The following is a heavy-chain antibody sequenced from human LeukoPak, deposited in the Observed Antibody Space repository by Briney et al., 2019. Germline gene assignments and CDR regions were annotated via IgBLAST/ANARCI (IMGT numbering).Heavy chain of an antibody. V-gene: IGHV3-15*04. D-gene: IGHD3-10*01. CDR1: GFTFINAW. CDR3: TTYGSGRKFDY. CDR2: IESKTDGGTT. Sequence: GGSLRLSCAASGFTFINAWMSWVRQAPGKGLEWVGRIESKTDGGTTDYAAPVKGRFTISRDDSTNTLYLQMNSLKSEDTAVYYCTTYGSGRKFDYWGQGILVTVSS. J-gene: IGHJ4*02.